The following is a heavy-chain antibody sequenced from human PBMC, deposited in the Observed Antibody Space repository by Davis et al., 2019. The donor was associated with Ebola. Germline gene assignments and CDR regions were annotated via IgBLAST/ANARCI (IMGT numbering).Heavy chain of an antibody. CDR3: AVAGVYYYGMDV. CDR1: GFSFTNAW. D-gene: IGHD6-19*01. V-gene: IGHV3-23*01. CDR2: ISGSGGST. J-gene: IGHJ6*02. Sequence: GESLKISCAASGFSFTNAWMSWVRQAPGKGLEWVSGISGSGGSTYYAQSVQGRFTISRDNSKNTLCLHMNSLRAEDTAVYYCAVAGVYYYGMDVWGQGTTVTVSS.